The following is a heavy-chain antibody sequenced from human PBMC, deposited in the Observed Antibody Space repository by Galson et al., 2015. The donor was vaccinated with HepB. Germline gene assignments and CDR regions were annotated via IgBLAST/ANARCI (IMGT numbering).Heavy chain of an antibody. CDR1: GYTFLGYG. CDR2: MNPNSGNA. V-gene: IGHV1-8*01. Sequence: SVKVSCKVSGYTFLGYGISWLRQVPGQGLEWMGWMNPNSGNAGYAQKFQDRVTMTRDTSITTAYMELSSLRSEDTAVYYCARAPAGGLLGYWGQGTLVTVSS. CDR3: ARAPAGGLLGY. D-gene: IGHD2-2*01. J-gene: IGHJ4*02.